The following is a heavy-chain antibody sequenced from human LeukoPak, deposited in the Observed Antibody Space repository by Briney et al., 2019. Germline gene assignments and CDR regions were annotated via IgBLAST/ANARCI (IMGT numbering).Heavy chain of an antibody. V-gene: IGHV3-48*02. D-gene: IGHD3-16*01. CDR3: ARETNFVWNY. J-gene: IGHJ4*02. CDR2: IRGSSGII. CDR1: GFSLSTYS. Sequence: GGSLRLSCAASGFSLSTYSMNWVRQAPGKGLEWVSYIRGSSGIIYYADSVKGRFTISRDNAMNSLYLQMNNLRDEDTAVYYCARETNFVWNYWGQGTLVSVSA.